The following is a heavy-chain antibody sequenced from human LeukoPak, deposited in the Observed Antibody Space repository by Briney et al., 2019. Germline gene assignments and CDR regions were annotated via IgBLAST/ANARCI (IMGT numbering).Heavy chain of an antibody. D-gene: IGHD2-21*02. CDR3: ARNPGHCGGDCSPGAFDI. Sequence: PSETLSLTCSVSGFSISRGFYWGWIRQPPGKGLEWIGNIHYSGETYFNPSLKSRLTMSVDTSKNQFSLKLSSVTAADTAVYYCARNPGHCGGDCSPGAFDIWGRGTMVTVSS. V-gene: IGHV4-38-2*01. J-gene: IGHJ3*02. CDR1: GFSISRGFY. CDR2: IHYSGET.